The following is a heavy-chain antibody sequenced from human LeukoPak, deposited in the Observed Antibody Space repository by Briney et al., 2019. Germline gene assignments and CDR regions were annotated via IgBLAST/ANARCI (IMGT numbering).Heavy chain of an antibody. V-gene: IGHV3-21*01. CDR3: ARGIGYYDSSGYELDC. CDR1: GFTFSSYS. J-gene: IGHJ4*02. D-gene: IGHD3-22*01. CDR2: ISSSSSYI. Sequence: PGGSLRLSCAASGFTFSSYSMNWVRQAPGKGLEWVSSISSSSSYIYYADSVKGRFTISRDNAKNSLYLQMNSLRAEDTAVYYCARGIGYYDSSGYELDCWGQGTLVTVSS.